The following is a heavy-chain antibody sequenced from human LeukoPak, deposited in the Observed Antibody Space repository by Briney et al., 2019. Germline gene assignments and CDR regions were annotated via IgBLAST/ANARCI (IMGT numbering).Heavy chain of an antibody. V-gene: IGHV3-23*01. Sequence: GGSLRLSCAAPGFTFSSYTMSWVRQAPGKGLEWVSTITTSDGNTYYADSVKGRFTVSRDNSKNTLFLQMNSLRAKDTAVYYCAKDGGLWVSAHWGDSWGRGTLVTVSS. CDR2: ITTSDGNT. J-gene: IGHJ4*02. D-gene: IGHD7-27*01. CDR1: GFTFSSYT. CDR3: AKDGGLWVSAHWGDS.